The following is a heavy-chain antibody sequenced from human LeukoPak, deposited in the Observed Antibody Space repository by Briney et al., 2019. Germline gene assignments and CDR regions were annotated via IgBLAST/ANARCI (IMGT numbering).Heavy chain of an antibody. J-gene: IGHJ1*01. CDR2: IKSDGST. V-gene: IGHV3-74*01. Sequence: GGSLRLSCAASGFTFSTYWMHWVRQAPGKGLVWVSRIKSDGSTNYADSVKGRFTISRDNAKSTVSLQMNSLRAEDTGVYYCARAPSEIGGYYPEYFRHWGQGTLVTVSS. CDR3: ARAPSEIGGYYPEYFRH. D-gene: IGHD3-22*01. CDR1: GFTFSTYW.